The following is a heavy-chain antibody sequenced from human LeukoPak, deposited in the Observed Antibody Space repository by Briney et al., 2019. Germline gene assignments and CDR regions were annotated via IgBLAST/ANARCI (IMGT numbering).Heavy chain of an antibody. D-gene: IGHD4-17*01. V-gene: IGHV3-7*05. CDR3: ARGAAYGDYVFDY. CDR2: IKEDGSEK. J-gene: IGHJ4*02. CDR1: GFTFSAYW. Sequence: GGSLRLSCAASGFTFSAYWMSWVRQTPGKGLEWVANIKEDGSEKYYVDYVKGRFIISRDNAKNSLYVQMNSLRAEDTAVYYCARGAAYGDYVFDYWGQGTLVTVSS.